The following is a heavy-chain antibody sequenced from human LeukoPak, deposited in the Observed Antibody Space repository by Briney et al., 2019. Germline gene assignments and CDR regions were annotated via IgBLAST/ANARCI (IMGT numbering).Heavy chain of an antibody. CDR2: INYSGST. Sequence: SETLSLTCTVSGGSICSGGYYCNWIRQHPGKGLESIGYINYSGSTYYNPTLKSRITMSVDTPKNQFSLSLRSVTAAETAVYYCARDGGVGATTSYFDYWGQGTLVTVSS. D-gene: IGHD1-26*01. CDR1: GGSICSGGYY. CDR3: ARDGGVGATTSYFDY. V-gene: IGHV4-31*03. J-gene: IGHJ4*02.